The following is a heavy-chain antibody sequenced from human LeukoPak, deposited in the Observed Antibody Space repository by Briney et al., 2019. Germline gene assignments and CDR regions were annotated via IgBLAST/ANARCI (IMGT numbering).Heavy chain of an antibody. V-gene: IGHV3-30*03. Sequence: GGSLSLSCATSGFTFSDAWMNWVRQAPSKGLEWVAIISNDGSRKYYAHSVEGRFTISRDNPKNTLYLQMDSLRAEDTAVYYCARDRAWNYFDYWGQGTLVTVSS. CDR1: GFTFSDAW. CDR2: ISNDGSRK. D-gene: IGHD3-3*01. J-gene: IGHJ4*02. CDR3: ARDRAWNYFDY.